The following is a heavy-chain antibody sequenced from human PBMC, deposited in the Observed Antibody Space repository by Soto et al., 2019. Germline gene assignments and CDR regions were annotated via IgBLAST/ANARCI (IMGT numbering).Heavy chain of an antibody. CDR1: GFTFDDYG. V-gene: IGHV3-20*04. CDR2: IDWNDGST. CDR3: ARGSGNPYNYYGMDV. Sequence: GGSLRLSCAASGFTFDDYGMNWVRQAPGKGLEWVSGIDWNDGSTGYADSVKGRFTISRDNAKSSLYLQMNSLRAEDTALYYCARGSGNPYNYYGMDVWGQGTTVTVSS. J-gene: IGHJ6*02. D-gene: IGHD1-26*01.